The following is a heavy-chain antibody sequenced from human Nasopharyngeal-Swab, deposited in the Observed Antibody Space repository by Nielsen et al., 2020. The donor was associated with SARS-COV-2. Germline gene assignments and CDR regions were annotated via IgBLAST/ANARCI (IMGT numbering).Heavy chain of an antibody. D-gene: IGHD5-18*01. CDR2: ISGYNGKT. V-gene: IGHV1-18*01. CDR1: GYTFTSYG. CDR3: AREGRLWLPDY. J-gene: IGHJ4*02. Sequence: ASVKVSCKASGYTFTSYGISWVRQAPGQGLEWMGWISGYNGKTNYAQMLQGRITITTETSTSTAYMELRRLKSDDTAVYYCAREGRLWLPDYWGQGTLVTVSS.